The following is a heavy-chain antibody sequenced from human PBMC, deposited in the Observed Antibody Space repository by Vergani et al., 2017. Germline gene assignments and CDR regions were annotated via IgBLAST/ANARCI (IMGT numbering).Heavy chain of an antibody. Sequence: VQLVESGGGVVQPGRSLRLSCAASGFTFSSYAMSWVRQAPGKGLEWVSSISSSSSYIYYADSVKGRLTISRDNAKNSLYLQMNSLRAEDTAVYYCARKGDYVWGSYPNWFDPWGQGTLVTVSS. V-gene: IGHV3-21*01. CDR1: GFTFSSYA. CDR3: ARKGDYVWGSYPNWFDP. D-gene: IGHD3-16*02. CDR2: ISSSSSYI. J-gene: IGHJ5*02.